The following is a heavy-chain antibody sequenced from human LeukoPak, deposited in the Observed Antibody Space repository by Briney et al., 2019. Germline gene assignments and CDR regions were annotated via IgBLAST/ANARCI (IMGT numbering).Heavy chain of an antibody. CDR3: ARGRRVPAAIRWFDP. J-gene: IGHJ5*02. V-gene: IGHV4-39*07. Sequence: SETLSLTCTVSGGSISTSNYYWGWIRQPPGKGLEWIGNIFYSGSTYYSPSLKSRVTISVDTSKNQFSLKLSSVTAADTAVYYCARGRRVPAAIRWFDPWGQGTLVTVSS. D-gene: IGHD2-2*01. CDR2: IFYSGST. CDR1: GGSISTSNYY.